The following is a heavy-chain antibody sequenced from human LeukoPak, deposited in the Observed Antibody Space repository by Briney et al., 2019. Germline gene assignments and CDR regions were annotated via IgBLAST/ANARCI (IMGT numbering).Heavy chain of an antibody. CDR1: GGTFSSYA. Sequence: SVKVSCKASGGTFSSYAISWVRQAPGQGLEWMGAIIPIFETPNYAQKFQGRVTITTDESTSTAYMELSSLRSEDTAVYYCASRGTLWFGAMDVWGQGTTVTVSS. D-gene: IGHD3-10*01. J-gene: IGHJ6*02. CDR3: ASRGTLWFGAMDV. CDR2: IIPIFETP. V-gene: IGHV1-69*05.